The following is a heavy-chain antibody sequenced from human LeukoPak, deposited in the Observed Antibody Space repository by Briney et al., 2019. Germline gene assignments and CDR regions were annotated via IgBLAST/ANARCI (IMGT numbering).Heavy chain of an antibody. V-gene: IGHV1-46*01. CDR3: AREGGFGRFGESLVGYFDY. D-gene: IGHD3-10*01. CDR1: GYTFTDYY. J-gene: IGHJ4*02. CDR2: INPSGGST. Sequence: ASVKVSCKASGYTFTDYYLHWVRQAPGQGLEWMGIINPSGGSTSYAQKFQGRVTMTRDTSTSTVYMELSSLRSEDTAVYYCAREGGFGRFGESLVGYFDYWGQGTLVTVSS.